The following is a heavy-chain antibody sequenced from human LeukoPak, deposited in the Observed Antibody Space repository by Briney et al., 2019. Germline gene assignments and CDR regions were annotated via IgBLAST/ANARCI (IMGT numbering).Heavy chain of an antibody. J-gene: IGHJ5*02. CDR2: INHSGST. CDR3: ARYGAAGWFDP. Sequence: SETLSLTCAVYGGSFSGYYWSWIRQPPGKGLEWIGEINHSGSTNYNPSLKSRVTISVDTSKNQFSLKLSSLTAADTAVYYCARYGAAGWFDPWGQGTLVTVSS. D-gene: IGHD4/OR15-4a*01. V-gene: IGHV4-34*01. CDR1: GGSFSGYY.